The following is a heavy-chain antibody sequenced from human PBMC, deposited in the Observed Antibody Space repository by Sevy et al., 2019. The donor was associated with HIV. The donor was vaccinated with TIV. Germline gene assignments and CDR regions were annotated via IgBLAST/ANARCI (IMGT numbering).Heavy chain of an antibody. J-gene: IGHJ4*01. D-gene: IGHD3-3*01. V-gene: IGHV3-23*01. CDR3: AKDVPDQSWYDDFWSGSPCFDY. CDR2: MSGRGDSR. CDR1: GFRFGSQA. Sequence: GGSLRLSCVGSGFRFGSQAMSWVRQAPGKGLEWVSGMSGRGDSRGYAHSVKGRFTISRDNSKNPVYLQMNSLTAEDTALYYCAKDVPDQSWYDDFWSGSPCFDYWGRGILVTVSS.